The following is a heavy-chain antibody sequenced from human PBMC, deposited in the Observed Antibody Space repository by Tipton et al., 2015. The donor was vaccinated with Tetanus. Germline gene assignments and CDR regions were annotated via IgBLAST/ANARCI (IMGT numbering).Heavy chain of an antibody. Sequence: SLRLSCAASGFTFSNAWMHWVRQAPGKGLEWVGRIKSTTDGGTTDYAAPVKGRFTISRDDSKNTLYLQMNSLKTEDTAVYYCTTGIVLMVYAIGMDVWGQGTTVTVSS. V-gene: IGHV3-15*07. CDR3: TTGIVLMVYAIGMDV. CDR1: GFTFSNAW. D-gene: IGHD2-8*01. J-gene: IGHJ6*02. CDR2: IKSTTDGGTT.